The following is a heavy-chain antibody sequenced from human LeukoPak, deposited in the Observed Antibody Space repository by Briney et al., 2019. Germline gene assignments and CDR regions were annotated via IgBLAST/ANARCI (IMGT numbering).Heavy chain of an antibody. D-gene: IGHD4-17*01. Sequence: GGSLRLSCAASGFTLSSYWMSWVRQAPGKGLEWVANIKQDGSENYYVDSVKGRFTISRDNGKNSLYLQMNSLRAEDTAVYYCARGTTTVTVWGQGTLVTVSS. V-gene: IGHV3-7*01. J-gene: IGHJ4*02. CDR3: ARGTTTVTV. CDR2: IKQDGSEN. CDR1: GFTLSSYW.